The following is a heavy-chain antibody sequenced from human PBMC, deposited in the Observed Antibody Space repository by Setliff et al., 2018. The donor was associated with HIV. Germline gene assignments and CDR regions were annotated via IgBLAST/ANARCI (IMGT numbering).Heavy chain of an antibody. CDR3: ARGPPVKYYDGSGFNRGPLPFDP. Sequence: LRLSCKGSGFMFNMFWMSRIRQSPEKGLEWVAHIKHDGSEKYYLDSVEGRFTISRDNAKNSQYLQMNSLRVEDTAVYYCARGPPVKYYDGSGFNRGPLPFDPWGRGTQVTVSS. CDR1: GFMFNMFW. V-gene: IGHV3-7*03. CDR2: IKHDGSEK. J-gene: IGHJ5*02. D-gene: IGHD3-22*01.